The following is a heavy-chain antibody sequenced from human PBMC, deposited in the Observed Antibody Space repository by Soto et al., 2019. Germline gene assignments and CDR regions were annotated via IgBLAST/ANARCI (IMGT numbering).Heavy chain of an antibody. CDR2: VSHTGST. J-gene: IGHJ5*02. CDR1: GGSMNYYY. D-gene: IGHD3-22*01. V-gene: IGHV4-59*03. Sequence: QVQLQESGPGKVKPSETLSLTCSVSGGSMNYYYWTWIRQSPGKGLEWIGSVSHTGSTTYSPSLKSRVVISLDTSRNQFSLTLSSGTAADTAVYFCARYSPPKKAYDSNPGWFDPWGQGTLVAVTS. CDR3: ARYSPPKKAYDSNPGWFDP.